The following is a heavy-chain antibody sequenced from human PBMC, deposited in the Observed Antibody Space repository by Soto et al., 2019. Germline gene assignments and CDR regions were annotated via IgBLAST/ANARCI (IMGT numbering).Heavy chain of an antibody. CDR3: GRVVEGATRHTDPDS. D-gene: IGHD2-21*01. Sequence: PSETLSLTCTVSGVSIHNSHSFWAWIRQPPGKGLQFIASVYHNGGAHYNSSLKSRVTISVDTANNQVSLRMRSLTAADTAFYHCGRVVEGATRHTDPDSWGQGILVTVSS. V-gene: IGHV4-39*01. J-gene: IGHJ5*01. CDR1: GVSIHNSHSF. CDR2: VYHNGGA.